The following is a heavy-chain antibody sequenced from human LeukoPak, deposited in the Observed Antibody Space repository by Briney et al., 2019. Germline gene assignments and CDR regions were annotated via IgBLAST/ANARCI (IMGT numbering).Heavy chain of an antibody. V-gene: IGHV1-18*01. D-gene: IGHD2-2*01. CDR2: ISAYNGNT. J-gene: IGHJ5*02. CDR1: GYTFTSYG. CDR3: ARGRYCSSTSCSNNWFDP. Sequence: ASVKVSCKASGYTFTSYGISWVRQAPGQGLEWMGWISAYNGNTNYAQKFQGRVTITRNTSISTAYMELSSLRSEDTAVYYCARGRYCSSTSCSNNWFDPWGQGTLVTVSS.